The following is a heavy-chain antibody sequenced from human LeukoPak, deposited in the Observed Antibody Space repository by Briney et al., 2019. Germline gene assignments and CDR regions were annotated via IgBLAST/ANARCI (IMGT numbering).Heavy chain of an antibody. CDR3: AKLVGVENAFDI. CDR1: GFTFSSYA. D-gene: IGHD2-15*01. V-gene: IGHV3-30*04. CDR2: ISYDGSNK. J-gene: IGHJ3*02. Sequence: GGSLRLSCAASGFTFSSYAMHWVRQAPGKGLEWVAVISYDGSNKYYADSVKGRFTISRDNSKNTLYLQMNSLRAEDTAVYYCAKLVGVENAFDIWGQGTMVTVSS.